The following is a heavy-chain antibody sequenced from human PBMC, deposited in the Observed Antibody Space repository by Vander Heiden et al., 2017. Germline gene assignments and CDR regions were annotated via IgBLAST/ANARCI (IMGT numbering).Heavy chain of an antibody. CDR3: RGGRY. J-gene: IGHJ4*02. Sequence: EVQPAEPGGGFVEHGGSLRVFSAASGFTFTNAWMNWVRQAPGKGLEWVGRVKSKTDGETTDYAAPVKGRFTISRDDSKNTLYLQMNSLKTEDTAVYYCRGGRYWGQGTLVTVSS. CDR1: GFTFTNAW. CDR2: VKSKTDGETT. D-gene: IGHD1-26*01. V-gene: IGHV3-15*07.